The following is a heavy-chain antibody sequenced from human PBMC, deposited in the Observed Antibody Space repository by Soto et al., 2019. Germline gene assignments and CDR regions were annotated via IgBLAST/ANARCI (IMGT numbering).Heavy chain of an antibody. CDR1: GFPFSDHY. CDR3: SRLSGNFHFDF. V-gene: IGHV3-72*01. J-gene: IGHJ4*01. CDR2: IRNKANKYST. D-gene: IGHD1-7*01. Sequence: EVQLVESGGGLVQPGGSLRLSCAASGFPFSDHYMDWVRQAPGKGLEWVARIRNKANKYSTEYAASVKGRFTISRDVSQNSVYLQLNSLQTEDSAVYYCSRLSGNFHFDFWGHGTLVTVSS.